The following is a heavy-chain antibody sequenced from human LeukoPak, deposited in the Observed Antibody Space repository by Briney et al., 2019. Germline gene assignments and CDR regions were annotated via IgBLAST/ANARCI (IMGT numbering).Heavy chain of an antibody. D-gene: IGHD3-3*02. CDR3: ARDSGHSWSEHNLRGPSR. CDR1: GFKFTNYA. J-gene: IGHJ4*02. Sequence: PGRSLRLSCGASGFKFTNYAMHWVRQAPGKGLEWVAVVSYDGRNEYYADSAKGRFTISRDNSTDTLFLQMSSLRADDTAVYYCARDSGHSWSEHNLRGPSRWGQGTLVTVSS. CDR2: VSYDGRNE. V-gene: IGHV3-30*04.